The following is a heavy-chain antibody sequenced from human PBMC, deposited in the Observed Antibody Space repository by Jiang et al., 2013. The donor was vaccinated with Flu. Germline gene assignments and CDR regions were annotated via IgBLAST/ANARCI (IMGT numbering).Heavy chain of an antibody. CDR1: GFIFSNYA. J-gene: IGHJ1*01. Sequence: QLVEVWGRRGPAWRSLRLSCAASGFIFSNYAMHWVRQAPGKGLEWVAVISLDGSSKYYADSVKGRFTISRDISKNTLYLQMNSLRGEDTAVYYCARDMDALPQYCSGGSCYSGYFQHWGQGTLVTVSS. D-gene: IGHD2-15*01. CDR2: ISLDGSSK. V-gene: IGHV3-30*04. CDR3: ARDMDALPQYCSGGSCYSGYFQH.